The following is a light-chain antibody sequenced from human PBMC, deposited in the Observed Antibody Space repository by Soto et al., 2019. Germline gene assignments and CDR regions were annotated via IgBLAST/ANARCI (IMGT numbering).Light chain of an antibody. CDR1: QSVRSNS. CDR3: QQYASSPRT. Sequence: MVLELSPVTLSFSPGERATLSCRASQSVRSNSLAWYQQKPGQAPRLLIYGASSRANGIPDRFSGSGSGTDSTLTISKLEPEDFAVYYCQQYASSPRTFGEGTKVDI. CDR2: GAS. V-gene: IGKV3-20*01. J-gene: IGKJ4*01.